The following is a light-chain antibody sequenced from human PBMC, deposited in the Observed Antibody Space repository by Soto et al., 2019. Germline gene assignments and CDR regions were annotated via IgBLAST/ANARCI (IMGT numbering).Light chain of an antibody. CDR1: QSISYY. Sequence: DIQMTQFPSSLSASVGDRVTITCRASQSISYYLNWYQQKPGKAPNLLIYGASSLQSGVPSRFSGSRGGTDFTLTISSLQPEDFATYFCQQSYTRPYTFGPGTRVDIK. CDR2: GAS. V-gene: IGKV1-39*01. J-gene: IGKJ3*01. CDR3: QQSYTRPYT.